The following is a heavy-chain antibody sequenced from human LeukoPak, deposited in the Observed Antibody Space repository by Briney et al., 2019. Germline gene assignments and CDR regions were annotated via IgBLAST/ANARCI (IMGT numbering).Heavy chain of an antibody. J-gene: IGHJ4*02. CDR1: GFTFSNYG. Sequence: GGSLRLSCVASGFTFSNYGMHWVRQAPGKGLEWVTFIRYDGNYKHYADSVKGRFTISRDNSKNTVHLQMNSLRAEDTAMYYCARRAGDYSHPYDYWGQGTLVTVSS. CDR2: IRYDGNYK. CDR3: ARRAGDYSHPYDY. V-gene: IGHV3-30*02. D-gene: IGHD3-22*01.